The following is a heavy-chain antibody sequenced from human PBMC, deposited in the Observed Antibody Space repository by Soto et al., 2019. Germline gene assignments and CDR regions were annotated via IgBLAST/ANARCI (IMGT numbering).Heavy chain of an antibody. D-gene: IGHD1-1*01. CDR3: AIRWAVQLERLPLDY. Sequence: QVQLVQSGAEVKKPGSSVKVSCKASRGTFSSYTISWVRQAPGQGLEWMGRIIPILGIANYAQKFQGRVTITADKSTSTAYMELSSLRSEDTAVYYCAIRWAVQLERLPLDYWGQGTLVTVSS. V-gene: IGHV1-69*02. CDR2: IIPILGIA. CDR1: RGTFSSYT. J-gene: IGHJ4*02.